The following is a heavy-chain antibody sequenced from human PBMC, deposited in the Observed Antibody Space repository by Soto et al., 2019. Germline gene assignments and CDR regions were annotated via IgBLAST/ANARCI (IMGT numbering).Heavy chain of an antibody. D-gene: IGHD2-8*01. J-gene: IGHJ6*02. CDR3: ARDVVLMVYAPTLLSTQHYYYGMDV. V-gene: IGHV1-18*04. CDR2: ISAYNGNT. CDR1: GYTFTSYG. Sequence: QVQLVQSGAEVKKPGASVKVSCKASGYTFTSYGISWVRQAPGQGLEWMGWISAYNGNTNYAQKLQGRVTMTTDTSTSTAYMELRSLRSDDTAVYYCARDVVLMVYAPTLLSTQHYYYGMDVWGQGTTVTVSS.